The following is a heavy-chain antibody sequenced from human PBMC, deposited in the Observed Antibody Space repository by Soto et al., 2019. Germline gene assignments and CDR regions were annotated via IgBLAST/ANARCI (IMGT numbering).Heavy chain of an antibody. J-gene: IGHJ6*02. Sequence: SVKVSCKASGGTFSSCAISWVRQAPGQGLEWMGGIIPIFGTANYAQKFQGRVTITADESTSTAYMELSSLRSEDTAAYYCASLTYYYDSSGPYYYYYGMDVWGQGTTVTVSS. CDR2: IIPIFGTA. CDR1: GGTFSSCA. CDR3: ASLTYYYDSSGPYYYYYGMDV. D-gene: IGHD3-22*01. V-gene: IGHV1-69*13.